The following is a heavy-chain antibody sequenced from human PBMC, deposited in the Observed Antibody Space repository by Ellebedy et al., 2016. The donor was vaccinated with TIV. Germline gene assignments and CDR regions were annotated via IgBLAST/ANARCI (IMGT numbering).Heavy chain of an antibody. D-gene: IGHD6-13*01. CDR2: IKQDGSEK. J-gene: IGHJ3*02. CDR3: ARVGAAGDAFDI. Sequence: GESLKISCAASGFTFSSYWMSWVRQATGKGLEWVANIKQDGSEKYYVDSVKGRFTISRDNAKNSLYLQMNSLRAEDTAVYYCARVGAAGDAFDIWGQGTMVTVSS. V-gene: IGHV3-7*03. CDR1: GFTFSSYW.